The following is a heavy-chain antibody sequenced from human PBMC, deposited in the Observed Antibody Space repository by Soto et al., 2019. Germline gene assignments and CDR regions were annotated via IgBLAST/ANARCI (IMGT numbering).Heavy chain of an antibody. D-gene: IGHD2-15*01. Sequence: QITLKESGPPLVKPTQPLTLTCTFSGFSLSTSGVGVAWIRQPPGKALEWLALIYWDDDKRYRPSLETRLTVTTDTPKSPVVLSMTNMDSVDTATYYCASRPCSGGSCYWFSYSGMDVWGQGTTVTVSS. J-gene: IGHJ6*02. CDR3: ASRPCSGGSCYWFSYSGMDV. CDR2: IYWDDDK. CDR1: GFSLSTSGVG. V-gene: IGHV2-5*02.